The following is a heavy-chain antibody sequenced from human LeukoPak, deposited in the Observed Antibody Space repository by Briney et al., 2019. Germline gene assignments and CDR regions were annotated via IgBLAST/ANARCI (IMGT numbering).Heavy chain of an antibody. D-gene: IGHD1-26*01. CDR3: ARRYSGSYGSGMDV. J-gene: IGHJ6*02. CDR1: GYTFTVYY. Sequence: ASVKVSCKASGYTFTVYYMHWVRQAPGQGLEWMGWINPNSGGTNYAQKFQGRVTMTRDTSISTAYMELSRLRSDDAAVYYCARRYSGSYGSGMDVWGQGTTVTVSS. V-gene: IGHV1-2*02. CDR2: INPNSGGT.